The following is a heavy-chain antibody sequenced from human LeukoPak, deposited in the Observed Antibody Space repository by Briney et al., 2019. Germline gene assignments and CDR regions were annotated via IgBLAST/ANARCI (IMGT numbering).Heavy chain of an antibody. CDR3: ARDPRLGYCSSTSCELVDY. D-gene: IGHD2-2*01. CDR1: GFTFSSYG. CDR2: IWYDGSNK. J-gene: IGHJ4*02. V-gene: IGHV3-33*01. Sequence: GGSLRLSCAASGFTFSSYGMHWVRQAPGKGLEWVAVIWYDGSNKYYADSVKGRFTISRDNSKNTLYLQMNSLRAEDTAVYYCARDPRLGYCSSTSCELVDYWGQGTLVTVSS.